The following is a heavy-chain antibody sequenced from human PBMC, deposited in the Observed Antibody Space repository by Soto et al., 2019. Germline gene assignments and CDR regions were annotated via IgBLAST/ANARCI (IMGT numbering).Heavy chain of an antibody. D-gene: IGHD4-17*01. CDR3: AKYGGGDLEISNFDY. CDR1: GFTFSSYA. J-gene: IGHJ4*02. V-gene: IGHV3-23*01. CDR2: ISGSGGST. Sequence: EVQLLESGGGLVQPGGSLRLSCAASGFTFSSYAMSWVRQAPGKGLEWVSAISGSGGSTYYADSVKGRFTISRDNSKHTLYLQMNSLRAEDTAVYYCAKYGGGDLEISNFDYWGQGILATVSS.